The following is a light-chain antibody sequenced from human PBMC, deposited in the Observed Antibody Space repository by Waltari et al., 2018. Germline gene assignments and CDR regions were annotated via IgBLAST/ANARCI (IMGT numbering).Light chain of an antibody. CDR3: QHYVRLPVT. J-gene: IGKJ1*01. V-gene: IGKV3-20*01. CDR1: QSVGWS. Sequence: EIVLTQSPGTLSLSPGEGATLSCRASQSVGWSLAWYQQKPGQAPRLVISGASSRATGIPDRFSGSGSGTDFSLTISRLEPEDFAVYYCQHYVRLPVTFGQGTKVEI. CDR2: GAS.